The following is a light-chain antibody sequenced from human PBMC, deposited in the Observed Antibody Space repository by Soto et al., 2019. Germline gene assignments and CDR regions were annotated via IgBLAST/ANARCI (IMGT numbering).Light chain of an antibody. CDR1: QSINTW. V-gene: IGKV1-5*03. J-gene: IGKJ1*01. CDR2: KAS. CDR3: QQYQTYSQ. Sequence: DIQMTQSPSTLSASVGDRVTITCRASQSINTWLAWYQLKPGRAPKLLIYKASTLESGVSSRFSGSGCGTGFTLTISSLQPDDFATYYCQQYQTYSQFGQGTKVDIK.